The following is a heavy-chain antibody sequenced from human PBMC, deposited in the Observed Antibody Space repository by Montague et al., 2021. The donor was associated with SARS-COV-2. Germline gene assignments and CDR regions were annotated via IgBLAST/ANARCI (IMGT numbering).Heavy chain of an antibody. CDR2: VDYSGNT. CDR1: GGPISGSSDY. CDR3: ARREYSYGWGD. D-gene: IGHD5-18*01. J-gene: IGHJ4*02. Sequence: SETLSLTCTVTGGPISGSSDYWVWIRPSPGKGLEWIASVDYSGNTYYSPSLKSRLTISVDTSKNQFSLKLNSVTAADTALYYCARREYSYGWGDWGQGTLVTVSS. V-gene: IGHV4-39*01.